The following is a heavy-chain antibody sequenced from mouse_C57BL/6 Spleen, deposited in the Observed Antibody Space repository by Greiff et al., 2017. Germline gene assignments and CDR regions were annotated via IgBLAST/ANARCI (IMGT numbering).Heavy chain of an antibody. CDR1: GYTFTDYY. Sequence: VQLQQSGPVLVKPGASVKMSCKASGYTFTDYYMNWVKQSHGKSLEWIGVINPYNGGTSYNQKFKGKATLTVDKSSSTAYMELNSLTSEDSAVYYCASYYYGSRMAYWGQGTLVTVSA. CDR2: INPYNGGT. V-gene: IGHV1-19*01. CDR3: ASYYYGSRMAY. J-gene: IGHJ3*01. D-gene: IGHD1-1*01.